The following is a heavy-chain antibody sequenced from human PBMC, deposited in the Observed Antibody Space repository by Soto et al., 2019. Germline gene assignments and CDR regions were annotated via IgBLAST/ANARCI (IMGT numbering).Heavy chain of an antibody. CDR3: ARDSYYGGTNDAFDI. D-gene: IGHD4-17*01. CDR1: GCSISSYY. CDR2: MFYSGST. J-gene: IGHJ3*02. Sequence: TSETLSLTCSVSGCSISSYYWSWIRPPPGKGMEWIGYMFYSGSTNYNPSLKSRVTISVDTSKTRFSLKLSSVTAAATAVYYCARDSYYGGTNDAFDIWRQGRMVTVSS. V-gene: IGHV4-59*01.